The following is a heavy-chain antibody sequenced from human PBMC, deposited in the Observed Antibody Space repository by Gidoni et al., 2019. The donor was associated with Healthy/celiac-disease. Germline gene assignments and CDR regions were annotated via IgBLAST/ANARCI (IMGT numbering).Heavy chain of an antibody. J-gene: IGHJ6*03. D-gene: IGHD2-15*01. V-gene: IGHV5-10-1*03. CDR3: ARSLVVVAATTYYYYYYMDV. Sequence: EVQLVQSGAAVKKPGESLRISCKGSGYSFPSYWISWVRQMPGKGLEWMGRIDPSDSYTNYSPSFQGHVTISADKSISTAYLQWSSLKASDTAMYYCARSLVVVAATTYYYYYYMDVWGKGTTVTVSS. CDR1: GYSFPSYW. CDR2: IDPSDSYT.